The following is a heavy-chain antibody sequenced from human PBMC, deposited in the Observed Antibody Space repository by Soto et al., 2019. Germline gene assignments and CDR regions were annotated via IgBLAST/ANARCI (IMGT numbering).Heavy chain of an antibody. D-gene: IGHD1-1*01. CDR1: GGSISGSSYH. J-gene: IGHJ6*02. CDR2: IYYSGRT. V-gene: IGHV4-39*01. CDR3: ATNDADCYYYGIDD. Sequence: SETLSLTCAVSGGSISGSSYHWGWLRPPPGKGLEWIGSIYYSGRTYYDPSLKSRVTISVDTSKNQFSLKLISVTAADTTVYYCATNDADCYYYGIDDWGQGTTVTVSS.